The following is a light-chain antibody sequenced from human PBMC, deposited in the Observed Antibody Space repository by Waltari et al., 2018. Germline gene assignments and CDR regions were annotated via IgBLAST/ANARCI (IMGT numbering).Light chain of an antibody. CDR1: QDISSR. CDR3: QQGGSFPFT. J-gene: IGKJ3*01. V-gene: IGKV1-12*01. Sequence: DTQMTQSPSSVSASVGDRVTVTCRASQDISSRLAWYQQQPGKAPRLLIYDTSTLQSGVPSRFSGSGSGTDFTLTISSLQPEDSATYSCQQGGSFPFTFGQGTKVNI. CDR2: DTS.